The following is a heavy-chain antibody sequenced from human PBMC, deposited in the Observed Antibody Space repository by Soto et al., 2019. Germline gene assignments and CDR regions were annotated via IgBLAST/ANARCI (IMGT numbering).Heavy chain of an antibody. J-gene: IGHJ4*02. V-gene: IGHV1-46*01. CDR1: GYTFTSYY. D-gene: IGHD5-12*01. CDR2: INPSGGST. Sequence: ASVKVSCKASGYTFTSYYTHWVRQAPGQGLEWMGIINPSGGSTSYAQKFQGRVTMTRDTSTSTVYMELSSLRSEDTAVYYCAILYSGYDFEYWGQGTLVTVSS. CDR3: AILYSGYDFEY.